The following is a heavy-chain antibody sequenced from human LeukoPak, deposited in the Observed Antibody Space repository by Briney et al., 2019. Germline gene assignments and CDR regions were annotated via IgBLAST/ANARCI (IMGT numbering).Heavy chain of an antibody. D-gene: IGHD2-2*01. Sequence: SETLSLTCTVSGGSISSYYWSWIRQPPGKGLEWIGYIYCSGSTNYNPSLKSRVTISVDTSKNQFSLKLSSVTAADTAVYYCARARGIVVPAAMEYYYYMDVWGKGTTVTVSS. CDR3: ARARGIVVPAAMEYYYYMDV. J-gene: IGHJ6*03. CDR2: IYCSGST. V-gene: IGHV4-59*01. CDR1: GGSISSYY.